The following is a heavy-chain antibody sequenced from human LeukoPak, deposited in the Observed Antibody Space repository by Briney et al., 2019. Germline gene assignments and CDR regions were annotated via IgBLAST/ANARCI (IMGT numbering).Heavy chain of an antibody. V-gene: IGHV4-39*01. CDR2: IYYSGST. CDR1: GGSISSSSYY. CDR3: ARQRAIFGVVIAPFDY. J-gene: IGHJ4*02. D-gene: IGHD3-3*01. Sequence: SETLSLTCTVSGGSISSSSYYWGWIRQPPGKGLEWIGSIYYSGSTHYNPSLKSRVTISVDTSKNQFSLKLSSVTAADTAVYYCARQRAIFGVVIAPFDYWGQGTLVTVSS.